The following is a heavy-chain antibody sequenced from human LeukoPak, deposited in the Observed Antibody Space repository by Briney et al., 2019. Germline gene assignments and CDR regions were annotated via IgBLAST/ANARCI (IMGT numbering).Heavy chain of an antibody. Sequence: GGSLRLSCAASGFTFSSYSMNWVRQAPGKGLEWVAVISYDGSNKYYADSVKGRFTISRDNSKNTLYLQMNSLRAEDTAVYYCARGYDAPWGQGTLVTVSS. CDR2: ISYDGSNK. J-gene: IGHJ5*02. V-gene: IGHV3-30*03. D-gene: IGHD5-12*01. CDR3: ARGYDAP. CDR1: GFTFSSYS.